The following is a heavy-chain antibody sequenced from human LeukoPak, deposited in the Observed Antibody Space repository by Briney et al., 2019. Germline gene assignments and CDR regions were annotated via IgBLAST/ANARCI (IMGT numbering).Heavy chain of an antibody. D-gene: IGHD3-22*01. V-gene: IGHV4-34*01. J-gene: IGHJ3*02. CDR3: ARGRRGTMIVVVTSIAFDI. CDR1: GGSFSGYY. CDR2: INHSGST. Sequence: PSETLSLTCAVYGGSFSGYYWSWIRQPPGKGLEWIGEINHSGSTNYNPSLKSRVTISADTSKNQFSLKLSSVTAADTAVYYCARGRRGTMIVVVTSIAFDIWGQGTMVTVSS.